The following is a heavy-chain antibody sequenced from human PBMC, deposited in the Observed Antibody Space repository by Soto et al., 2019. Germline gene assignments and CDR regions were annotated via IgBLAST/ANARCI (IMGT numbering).Heavy chain of an antibody. Sequence: LSLTCTVSGGSISSGGYYWSWIRQHPGKGLEWIGYIYYSGSTYYNPSLKSRVTISVDTSKNQFSLKLSSVTAADTAVYYCARVGYSSSWYFDYWGQGTLVTVS. V-gene: IGHV4-31*03. CDR1: GGSISSGGYY. D-gene: IGHD6-13*01. CDR2: IYYSGST. CDR3: ARVGYSSSWYFDY. J-gene: IGHJ4*02.